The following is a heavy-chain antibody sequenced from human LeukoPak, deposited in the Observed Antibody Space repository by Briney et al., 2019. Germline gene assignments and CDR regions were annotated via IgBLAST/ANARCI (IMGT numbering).Heavy chain of an antibody. V-gene: IGHV1-18*01. D-gene: IGHD5-12*01. CDR3: ARTYSGYDFAFDI. CDR1: GYTFNNYG. Sequence: ASVKVSCKASGYTFNNYGISWVRQAPGQGLEWMGWISVNNGNTNYAQKLQGRVTMITDTSTSTAYMELRSLRSDDTAVYYCARTYSGYDFAFDIWGQGTMVTVSS. J-gene: IGHJ3*02. CDR2: ISVNNGNT.